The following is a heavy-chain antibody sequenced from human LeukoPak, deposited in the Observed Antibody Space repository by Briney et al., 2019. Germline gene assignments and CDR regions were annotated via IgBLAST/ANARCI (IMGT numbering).Heavy chain of an antibody. CDR3: AVGGWFGELAQNFDY. Sequence: ASMKVSCKASGYNFTTYDIYWVRQATGQGLEWMGWLNPNSGNTEYAQKFQGRVTMTRNTSMGTAYMELSSLRYEDTAMYYCAVGGWFGELAQNFDYWGQGTLVTVSS. CDR1: GYNFTTYD. J-gene: IGHJ4*02. CDR2: LNPNSGNT. V-gene: IGHV1-8*01. D-gene: IGHD3-10*01.